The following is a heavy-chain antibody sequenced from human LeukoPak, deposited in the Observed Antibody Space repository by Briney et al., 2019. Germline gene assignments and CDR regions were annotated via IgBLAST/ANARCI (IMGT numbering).Heavy chain of an antibody. CDR1: GITFSSCA. CDR2: ISGSGGST. CDR3: AKIPGGWRNDAFDI. V-gene: IGHV3-23*01. D-gene: IGHD6-19*01. J-gene: IGHJ3*02. Sequence: GGSLRLSCAASGITFSSCAMSWVRQAPGKGLEWVSAISGSGGSTYYADSVKGRFTISRDNSKNTLYLQMNSLRAEDTAIYYCAKIPGGWRNDAFDIWGQGTMVTVSS.